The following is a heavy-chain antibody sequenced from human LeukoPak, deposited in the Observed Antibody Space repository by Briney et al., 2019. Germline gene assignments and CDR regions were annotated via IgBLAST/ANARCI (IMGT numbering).Heavy chain of an antibody. Sequence: GGSLRLSCAASGFTFSSYGMHWVRQAPGKGLEWVAFIRYDGSNKYYADSVKGRFTISRDNSKNTLYLQMNSLRAEDTAVYYCAKGHIVGDTYDAFDIWGQGTMVTVSS. CDR3: AKGHIVGDTYDAFDI. J-gene: IGHJ3*02. D-gene: IGHD1-26*01. CDR1: GFTFSSYG. V-gene: IGHV3-30*02. CDR2: IRYDGSNK.